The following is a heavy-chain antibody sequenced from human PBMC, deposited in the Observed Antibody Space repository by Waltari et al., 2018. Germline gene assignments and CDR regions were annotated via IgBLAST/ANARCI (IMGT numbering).Heavy chain of an antibody. Sequence: QAQLVQSGPEVKKPGASLRLSCKASGYWFTNYGIGWVRQGPGQGLEWMGWISPYNGDTNYAQNLQGRVTVTADTSTGTAHMDLRSLKSEDTAVYYCVRESSGWFAMDVWGQGTTVTVSS. CDR3: VRESSGWFAMDV. CDR2: ISPYNGDT. J-gene: IGHJ6*02. V-gene: IGHV1-18*04. CDR1: GYWFTNYG. D-gene: IGHD6-19*01.